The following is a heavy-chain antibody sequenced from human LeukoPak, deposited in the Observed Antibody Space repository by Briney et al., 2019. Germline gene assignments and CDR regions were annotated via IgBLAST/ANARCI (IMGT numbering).Heavy chain of an antibody. CDR2: IYYSGST. J-gene: IGHJ4*02. CDR1: GGSVSSYY. V-gene: IGHV4-59*02. D-gene: IGHD3-22*01. Sequence: SETLSLTCTVSGGSVSSYYWSWIRQPPEKGLEWIGYIYYSGSTSYNPSLKSRDSISVDTSNNQFSLKLTSVTAADTAVYYCARVRRSGSYPSYFDYWGQGTLVTVSS. CDR3: ARVRRSGSYPSYFDY.